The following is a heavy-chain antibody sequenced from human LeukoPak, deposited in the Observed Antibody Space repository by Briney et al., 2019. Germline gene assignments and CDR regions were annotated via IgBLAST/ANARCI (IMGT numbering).Heavy chain of an antibody. Sequence: SVKVSCKASGGTFSSYAISRVRQAPGQGLEWMGGIIPIFGTANYAQKFQGRVTITADESTSTAYMELSSLRSEDTAVYYCASPEPYRSSTSCPFDYWGQGTLVTVSS. CDR3: ASPEPYRSSTSCPFDY. D-gene: IGHD2-2*01. V-gene: IGHV1-69*13. J-gene: IGHJ4*02. CDR2: IIPIFGTA. CDR1: GGTFSSYA.